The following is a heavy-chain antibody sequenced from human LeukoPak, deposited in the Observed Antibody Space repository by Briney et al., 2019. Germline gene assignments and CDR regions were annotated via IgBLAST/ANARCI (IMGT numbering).Heavy chain of an antibody. D-gene: IGHD3-9*01. J-gene: IGHJ4*02. CDR1: GFRFDDYG. V-gene: IGHV3-20*04. CDR2: INWNGGST. Sequence: GGSLRLSCVASGFRFDDYGMSWVRQAPGKGLEWVSGINWNGGSTGYADSVKGRFTISRDNSKNTLYLQMSSLRAEDTAVYYCVKDRYLYYDILTGYSLFDYWGQGTLVTVSS. CDR3: VKDRYLYYDILTGYSLFDY.